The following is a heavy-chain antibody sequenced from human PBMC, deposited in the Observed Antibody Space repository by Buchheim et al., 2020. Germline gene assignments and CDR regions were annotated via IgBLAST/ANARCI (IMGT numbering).Heavy chain of an antibody. CDR3: ARGGKIAVTTAAP. CDR2: IKSDGSEK. V-gene: IGHV3-7*03. D-gene: IGHD6-19*01. CDR1: GFTFSNYW. J-gene: IGHJ5*02. Sequence: QLVESGGGLVQPGGSLRLSCAASGFTFSNYWMSWVRQAPGKGLEWVANIKSDGSEKYYVDSVKGRFTISRDNAKKQLYLQMNSLRDEDTAVYYCARGGKIAVTTAAPWGRGTL.